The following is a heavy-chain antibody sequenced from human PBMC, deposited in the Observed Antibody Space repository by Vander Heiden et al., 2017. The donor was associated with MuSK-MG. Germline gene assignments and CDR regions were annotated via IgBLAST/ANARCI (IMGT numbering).Heavy chain of an antibody. CDR2: ISYDGNTR. CDR1: GFTFSSYA. Sequence: QVHLVESGGGVVQPGRSLRLSCAASGFTFSSYAMHWVRQAPGKGLEWVAVISYDGNTRNYADSVKGRFSISRDSSKNTLYLQMNSLRVEDTAVYYCARDIAASGTSDYWGQGTLVTVSS. J-gene: IGHJ4*02. CDR3: ARDIAASGTSDY. V-gene: IGHV3-30*04. D-gene: IGHD6-13*01.